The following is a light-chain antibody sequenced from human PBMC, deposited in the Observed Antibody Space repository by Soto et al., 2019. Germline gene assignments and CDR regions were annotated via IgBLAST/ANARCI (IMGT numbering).Light chain of an antibody. V-gene: IGKV1-39*01. CDR3: QQTHGNPT. Sequence: DIQLTQSPPSLSASVGDKITITCRASQNIGTTLKWYQLRPGKAPKLLIYVTSTLQTGVPSRFSGSGSGSDFTLTINNLQPEDFATYSCQQTHGNPTFGQGTKVEIK. J-gene: IGKJ1*01. CDR1: QNIGTT. CDR2: VTS.